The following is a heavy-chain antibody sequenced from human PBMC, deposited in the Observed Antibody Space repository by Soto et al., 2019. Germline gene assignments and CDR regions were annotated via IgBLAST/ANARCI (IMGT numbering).Heavy chain of an antibody. D-gene: IGHD3-22*01. Sequence: PGGSLRLSCAASGFTFSSYGMHWVRQAPGKGLEWVAVISYDGSNKYYADSVKGRFTISRDNSKNTLYLQMNSLRAEDTAVYYCAKDRITMIVVVRYGMDVWGQGTTVTVSS. CDR3: AKDRITMIVVVRYGMDV. CDR1: GFTFSSYG. V-gene: IGHV3-30*18. J-gene: IGHJ6*02. CDR2: ISYDGSNK.